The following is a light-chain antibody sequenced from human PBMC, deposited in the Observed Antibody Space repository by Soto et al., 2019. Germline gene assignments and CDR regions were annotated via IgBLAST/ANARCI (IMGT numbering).Light chain of an antibody. CDR2: GDN. Sequence: QSVLTQPPSAPGTPGQRVTISCSGSSSNIGRNTVSWYQQLSGTAPKLLIYGDNQRPSGVPDRFSGSKSATSASLAISGLQSEDETDYYCAAWDDSLNGWVFGGGTKLTVL. J-gene: IGLJ3*02. V-gene: IGLV1-44*01. CDR1: SSNIGRNT. CDR3: AAWDDSLNGWV.